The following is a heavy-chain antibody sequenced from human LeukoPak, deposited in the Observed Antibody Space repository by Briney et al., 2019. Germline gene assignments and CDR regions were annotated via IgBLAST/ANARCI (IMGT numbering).Heavy chain of an antibody. CDR3: ARDPPPPDNWFDP. J-gene: IGHJ5*02. CDR2: IHYNGNS. Sequence: PSETLSLTCTVSGGSLSSGDYFWSWIRQHPGKGLEWIGYIHYNGNSYYNPSLKSRVTMSVDTSKNQFSLNLSSVTAADTAVYYCARDPPPPDNWFDPWGQGTQVTVSS. V-gene: IGHV4-31*03. CDR1: GGSLSSGDYF.